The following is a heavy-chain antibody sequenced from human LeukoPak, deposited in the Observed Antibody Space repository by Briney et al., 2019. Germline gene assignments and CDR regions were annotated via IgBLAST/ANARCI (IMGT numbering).Heavy chain of an antibody. D-gene: IGHD1-1*01. Sequence: GGSLRLSCAASGFTFSSYAMHWVRQAPGKGLEWVAVISYGGDNKYYADSVKGRFTISRDNSKNTLYLQMNSLRPEDTAVYYCAREEYNWNDVIDYWGQGTLVPVSS. CDR2: ISYGGDNK. CDR1: GFTFSSYA. J-gene: IGHJ4*02. CDR3: AREEYNWNDVIDY. V-gene: IGHV3-30*01.